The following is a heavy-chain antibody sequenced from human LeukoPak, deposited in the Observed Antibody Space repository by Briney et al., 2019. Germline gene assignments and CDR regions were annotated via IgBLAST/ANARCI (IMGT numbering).Heavy chain of an antibody. Sequence: ASVKVSCKTSGYTFTSQDTHWVRQAPGQGLEWVGRINPDNGDTTYSQEFQGRVTITRDTSASTAYMELRSLRSEDMAVYYCTLYNYWGQGTLVTVSS. CDR2: INPDNGDT. D-gene: IGHD1-14*01. CDR1: GYTFTSQD. V-gene: IGHV1-3*03. J-gene: IGHJ4*02. CDR3: TLYNY.